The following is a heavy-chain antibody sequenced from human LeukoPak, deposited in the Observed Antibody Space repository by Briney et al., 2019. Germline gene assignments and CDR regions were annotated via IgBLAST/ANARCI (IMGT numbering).Heavy chain of an antibody. J-gene: IGHJ5*02. CDR1: GGSISSSRYC. D-gene: IGHD4-17*01. V-gene: IGHV4-39*01. CDR3: ARHAHSEYGHYLNGFDP. CDR2: IYCIGST. Sequence: PSETLSVTCTDPGGSISSSRYCWGWIRQPPGKWLEWMGSIYCIGSTYYNPSLKSRVTISVDTSKNQSSMKLSSVTAADTAVYYCARHAHSEYGHYLNGFDPWGQGTLVTVSS.